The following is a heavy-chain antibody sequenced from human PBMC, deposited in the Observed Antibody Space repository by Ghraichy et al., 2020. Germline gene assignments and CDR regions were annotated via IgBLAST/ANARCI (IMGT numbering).Heavy chain of an antibody. D-gene: IGHD3-22*01. CDR1: GFTFSSYS. CDR2: ISSSSSTI. CDR3: ARDVLDSSGYYYYFDY. Sequence: GESLNISCAASGFTFSSYSMNWVRQAPGKGLEWVSYISSSSSTIYYADSVKGRFTISRDNAKNSLYLQMNSLRAEDTAVYYCARDVLDSSGYYYYFDYWGQGTLVTVSS. J-gene: IGHJ4*02. V-gene: IGHV3-48*01.